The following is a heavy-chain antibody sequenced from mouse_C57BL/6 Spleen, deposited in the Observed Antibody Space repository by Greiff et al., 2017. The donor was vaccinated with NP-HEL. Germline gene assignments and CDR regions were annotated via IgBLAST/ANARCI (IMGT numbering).Heavy chain of an antibody. J-gene: IGHJ3*01. CDR2: IWGGGST. CDR3: AKHEDGSSYWGTFAY. D-gene: IGHD1-1*01. V-gene: IGHV2-9*01. CDR1: GFSLTSYG. Sequence: VMLVESGPGLVAPSQCLSITCTVSGFSLTSYGVDWVRQPPGKGLEWLGVIWGGGSTNYNSALMSRLSISKDKSKSQVFLKMNSLQTDDTAMYYWAKHEDGSSYWGTFAYWGQGTLVTVSA.